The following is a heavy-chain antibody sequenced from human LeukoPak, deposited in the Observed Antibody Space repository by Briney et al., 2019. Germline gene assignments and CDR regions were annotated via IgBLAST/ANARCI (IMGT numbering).Heavy chain of an antibody. Sequence: SETLSLTCAVSGGSISSSNWWSWVRQSPGKGLEWIGEIYHSGSTNYNPSLKSRVTISVDTSKNQFSLKLSSVTAADTAVYYCARGGVVAATPVYNWFDPWGQGTLVTVSS. V-gene: IGHV4-4*02. CDR2: IYHSGST. J-gene: IGHJ5*02. CDR1: GGSISSSNW. CDR3: ARGGVVAATPVYNWFDP. D-gene: IGHD2-15*01.